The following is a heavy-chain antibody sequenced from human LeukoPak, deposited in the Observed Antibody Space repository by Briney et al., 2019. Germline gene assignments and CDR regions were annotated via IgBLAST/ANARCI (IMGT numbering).Heavy chain of an antibody. Sequence: GRSLRLSCAASGFTFSSYAMPWVRQAPVKGLEWVAVISYDGSNKYYADSVKGRFTISRDNSKNTLYLQMNSLRAEDTAVYYCARDKYYYYYGMDVWGQGTTVTVSS. J-gene: IGHJ6*02. CDR3: ARDKYYYYYGMDV. CDR1: GFTFSSYA. V-gene: IGHV3-30-3*01. CDR2: ISYDGSNK.